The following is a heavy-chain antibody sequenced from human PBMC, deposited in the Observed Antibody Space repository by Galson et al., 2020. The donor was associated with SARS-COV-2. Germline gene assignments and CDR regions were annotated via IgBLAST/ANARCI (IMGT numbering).Heavy chain of an antibody. V-gene: IGHV4-59*11. CDR3: ARDHDYGDYTSLDF. J-gene: IGHJ4*02. Sequence: SETLSLTCTVSGGSISSHHWSWIRQPQGKGLEWIGYIYYSGSTNYNPSLKSRVTISVDTSKNQFSLKLSSVTAADTAVYFCARDHDYGDYTSLDFWGQGTLVTVAS. D-gene: IGHD4-17*01. CDR2: IYYSGST. CDR1: GGSISSHH.